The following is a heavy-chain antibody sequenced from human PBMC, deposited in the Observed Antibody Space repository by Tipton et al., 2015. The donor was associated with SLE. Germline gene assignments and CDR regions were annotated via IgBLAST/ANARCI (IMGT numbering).Heavy chain of an antibody. V-gene: IGHV4-59*01. J-gene: IGHJ3*02. CDR2: VYDIDLT. CDR3: AGVSRDAFEI. Sequence: TLSLTCTVSGASIRTYYWSWVRQPPGRGLEWIGYVYDIDLTNYNPSLKSRVTISLDPSKNQFSLKLSSMTAADTAVYYCAGVSRDAFEIWGQGTMVTVSS. D-gene: IGHD5/OR15-5a*01. CDR1: GASIRTYY.